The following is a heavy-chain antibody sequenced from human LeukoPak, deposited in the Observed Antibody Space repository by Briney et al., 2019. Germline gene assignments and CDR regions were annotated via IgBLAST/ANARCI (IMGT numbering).Heavy chain of an antibody. CDR3: AHRPSPTYSSPWYYFDY. J-gene: IGHJ4*02. CDR1: RFSLSTRGVG. D-gene: IGHD6-13*01. Sequence: SGPTLVKPTQTLTLTCTFSRFSLSTRGVGVGWSRQPPGKALEWLAIIYWDDDKRYSPSLKSRVTITKDTSKNQVVLTMTNMDPVDTATYFCAHRPSPTYSSPWYYFDYWGQGIVVTVSS. CDR2: IYWDDDK. V-gene: IGHV2-5*02.